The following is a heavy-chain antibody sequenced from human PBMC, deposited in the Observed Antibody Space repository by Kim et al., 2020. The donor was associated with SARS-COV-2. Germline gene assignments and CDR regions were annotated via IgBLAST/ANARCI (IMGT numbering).Heavy chain of an antibody. CDR2: IYYSGST. CDR1: GGSISSYY. CDR3: ARGTGYSSSWYPGD. D-gene: IGHD6-13*01. V-gene: IGHV4-59*01. Sequence: SETLSLTCTVSGGSISSYYWSWIRQHPGKGLEWIGYIYYSGSTNYNPSLKSRVTISVDTSKNQFSLKMSSVTAADTAVYYCARGTGYSSSWYPGDWGQGTLVTVSS. J-gene: IGHJ4*02.